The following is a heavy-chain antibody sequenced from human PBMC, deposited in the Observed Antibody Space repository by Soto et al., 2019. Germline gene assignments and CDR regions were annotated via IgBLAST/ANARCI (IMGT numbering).Heavy chain of an antibody. D-gene: IGHD2-15*01. J-gene: IGHJ3*02. Sequence: QVQLVQSGAEVKKPGSSVKVSCKASGGTFRSYTISWVRQAPGQGLEWMGRIIPILGIANYAQKFQGRVTITADKTTSTADMELSSLRSDDTAVYYCARGCSGGSCYYDAFDICGQGTMVTVSA. CDR3: ARGCSGGSCYYDAFDI. CDR1: GGTFRSYT. CDR2: IIPILGIA. V-gene: IGHV1-69*02.